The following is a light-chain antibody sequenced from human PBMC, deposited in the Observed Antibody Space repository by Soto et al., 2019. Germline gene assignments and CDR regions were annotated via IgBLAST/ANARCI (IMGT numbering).Light chain of an antibody. CDR1: QGISNY. J-gene: IGKJ2*01. V-gene: IGKV1-27*01. Sequence: DIQMTQSPSSLSASVGDRVTITCRASQGISNYLAWYQQKPGKVPKLLIYSASTLQSGVPSRFSGSGSGTDFTLTISSLEPEDGATYYCQHYNNAPYTVGQGTKLEIK. CDR3: QHYNNAPYT. CDR2: SAS.